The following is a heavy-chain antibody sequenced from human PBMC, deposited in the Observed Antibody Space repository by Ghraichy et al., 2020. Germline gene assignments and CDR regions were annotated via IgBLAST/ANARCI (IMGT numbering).Heavy chain of an antibody. J-gene: IGHJ6*03. CDR2: INPNSGGT. D-gene: IGHD5-24*01. Sequence: ASVKVACKASGYTFTGYYMHWVRQAPGQGLEWMGRINPNSGGTNYAQKFQGRVTVTRDTSISTAYMELSRLRSDDTAVYYCARDWPRSPRRDGYNSRYYYYYMDVWGKGTTVTVSS. CDR3: ARDWPRSPRRDGYNSRYYYYYMDV. V-gene: IGHV1-2*06. CDR1: GYTFTGYY.